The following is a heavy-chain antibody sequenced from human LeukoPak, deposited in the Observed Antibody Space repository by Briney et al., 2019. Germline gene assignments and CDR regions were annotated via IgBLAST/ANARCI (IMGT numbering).Heavy chain of an antibody. D-gene: IGHD3-22*01. Sequence: GASVKVSCKASGYTFTSYGISWVRQAPGQGLEWMGWISAYNGNTNYAQKLQGRVTMTTDTSTSTAYMELRSLRSDDTAVYYRARKRDYNDRDGMDVWGQGTTVTVSS. CDR1: GYTFTSYG. J-gene: IGHJ6*02. CDR3: ARKRDYNDRDGMDV. CDR2: ISAYNGNT. V-gene: IGHV1-18*01.